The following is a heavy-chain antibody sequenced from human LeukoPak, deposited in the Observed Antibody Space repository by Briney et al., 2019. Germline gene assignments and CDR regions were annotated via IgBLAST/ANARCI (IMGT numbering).Heavy chain of an antibody. CDR2: ISGSGDST. J-gene: IGHJ4*02. Sequence: PGGSLRLSCAASGFTFSSYAMTWVRQAPGKGLEWVSAISGSGDSTYYADSVRGRFTISRDYSKNTLFLQMNSLRAEDTAVYYCPKDRQQQLVLDYFDYWGQGTLVTVSS. CDR1: GFTFSSYA. CDR3: PKDRQQQLVLDYFDY. V-gene: IGHV3-23*01. D-gene: IGHD6-13*01.